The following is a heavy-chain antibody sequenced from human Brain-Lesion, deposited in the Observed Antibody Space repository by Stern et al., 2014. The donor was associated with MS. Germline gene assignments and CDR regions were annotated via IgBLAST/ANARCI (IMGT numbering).Heavy chain of an antibody. V-gene: IGHV4-39*01. J-gene: IGHJ5*02. CDR2: IYYSGDT. D-gene: IGHD2-15*01. Sequence: VQLVESGPGLVKPSETLSLTCTVAGGSVSSTSYAWAWIRQPPGKGLGWIGPIYYSGDTYTSPSQKCRLTSYLDPTKNQFPLKRGSGTAADTAVYYCAGEEDIRYCSGGSCTGNWFDPWGQGTLVTVSS. CDR3: AGEEDIRYCSGGSCTGNWFDP. CDR1: GGSVSSTSYA.